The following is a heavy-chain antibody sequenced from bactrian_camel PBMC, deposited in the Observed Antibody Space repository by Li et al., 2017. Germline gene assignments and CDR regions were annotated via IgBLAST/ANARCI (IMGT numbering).Heavy chain of an antibody. J-gene: IGHJ6*01. CDR1: GLTFSSYG. Sequence: DVQLVESGGGLVQPGGSLRLSCAASGLTFSSYGMSWVRQAPGKEREGVAAINRGGRVTDYVDSVKGRFAISQDVAKNTVYLQMNSLKPEDTAMYYCAADYGPVMTSIQALGEMSAASFGSWGRGTQVTVS. V-gene: IGHV3S40*01. D-gene: IGHD3*01. CDR2: INRGGRVT. CDR3: AADYGPVMTSIQALGEMSAASFGS.